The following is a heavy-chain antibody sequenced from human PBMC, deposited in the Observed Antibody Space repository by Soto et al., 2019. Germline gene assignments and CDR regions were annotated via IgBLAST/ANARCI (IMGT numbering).Heavy chain of an antibody. V-gene: IGHV3-53*01. CDR2: IYSVGST. J-gene: IGHJ4*02. CDR3: VASFDWLLDYFDY. CDR1: GFTVSNAW. D-gene: IGHD3-9*01. Sequence: GSLRLSCAASGFTVSNAWINWVRQAPGKGLEWVSVIYSVGSTYYADSVKGRFTISRDNSKNTLYLQMNSLRAEDTAVYYCVASFDWLLDYFDYWGQGTLVTVSS.